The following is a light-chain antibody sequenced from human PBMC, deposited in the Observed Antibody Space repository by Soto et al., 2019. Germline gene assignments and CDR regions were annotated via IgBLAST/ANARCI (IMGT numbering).Light chain of an antibody. V-gene: IGKV3-15*01. J-gene: IGKJ4*01. Sequence: EIVITQSPATLSVSPGERATLSCRASQSVSSNLAWYQQKPGQAPSLLIYGASTRATGVPARFSGSRSGTEFTLTINSLQSEDFAVYYCQRYNNWPLTFGGGTKVDIK. CDR2: GAS. CDR3: QRYNNWPLT. CDR1: QSVSSN.